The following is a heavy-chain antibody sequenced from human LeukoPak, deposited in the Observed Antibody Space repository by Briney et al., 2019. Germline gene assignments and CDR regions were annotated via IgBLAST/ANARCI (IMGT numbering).Heavy chain of an antibody. CDR2: IYHSGST. V-gene: IGHV4-38-2*02. D-gene: IGHD3-10*01. CDR1: GYSISSGYY. CDR3: ARQLWFGEFHFDY. Sequence: SETLSLTCTVSGYSISSGYYWGWIRQPPGKGLEWIGSIYHSGSTYYNPSLKSRVTISVDTSKNQFSLKLTSVTAADTAVYYCARQLWFGEFHFDYWGQGTLVTVSS. J-gene: IGHJ4*02.